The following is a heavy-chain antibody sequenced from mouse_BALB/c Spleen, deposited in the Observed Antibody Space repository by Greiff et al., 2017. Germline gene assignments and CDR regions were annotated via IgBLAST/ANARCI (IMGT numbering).Heavy chain of an antibody. V-gene: IGHV1-63*02. Sequence: VQLQQSGAELVRPGPSVKISCKASGYTFTNYWLGWVKQRPGHGLEWIGDIYPGGGYTNYNEKFTGKATLTADTSSSTAYMQLSSLTSEDSAVYFCAREELWRYFDYWGQGTTLTVSS. J-gene: IGHJ2*01. CDR2: IYPGGGYT. D-gene: IGHD1-1*02. CDR1: GYTFTNYW. CDR3: AREELWRYFDY.